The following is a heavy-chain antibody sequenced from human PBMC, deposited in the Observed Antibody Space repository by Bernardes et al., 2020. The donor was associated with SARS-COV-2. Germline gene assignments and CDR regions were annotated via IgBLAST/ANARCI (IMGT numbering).Heavy chain of an antibody. Sequence: SETLSLTCTVSGGTIGSSGFYWGWIRPPPGKGLEWLGSVCCSGTTYYSPSFERRVIITVDTYKNHFSQKLSPVNAADTAVYYCARHREFYYGSGNWFDPGGQGTLATVSS. CDR3: ARHREFYYGSGNWFDP. D-gene: IGHD3-10*01. CDR1: GGTIGSSGFY. CDR2: VCCSGTT. V-gene: IGHV4-39*01. J-gene: IGHJ5*02.